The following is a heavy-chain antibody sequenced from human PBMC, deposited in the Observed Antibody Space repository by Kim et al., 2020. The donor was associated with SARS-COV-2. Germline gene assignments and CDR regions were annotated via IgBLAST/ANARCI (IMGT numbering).Heavy chain of an antibody. J-gene: IGHJ5*02. D-gene: IGHD2-2*01. Sequence: SETLSLTCTVSVGSIKGFYWSWLRHSPGKGLQWLGNIRDTGTADYNPSLGGRISISIDTSNSQFSLTLRSMTAADTAVYYCATLGRRVINATPRIKWFDPWGPGTLVTVSS. V-gene: IGHV4-59*01. CDR3: ATLGRRVINATPRIKWFDP. CDR1: VGSIKGFY. CDR2: IRDTGTA.